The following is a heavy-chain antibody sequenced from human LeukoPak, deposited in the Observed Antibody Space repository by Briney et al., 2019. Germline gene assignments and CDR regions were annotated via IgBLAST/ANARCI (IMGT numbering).Heavy chain of an antibody. D-gene: IGHD4-23*01. J-gene: IGHJ3*02. CDR2: ISYDGSNK. Sequence: GGSLRLSCAASGFTFSSYGMHWVRQAPGKGPEWVAVISYDGSNKYYADSVKGRFTISRDNSKNTLYLQMNSLRAEDTAVYYCAKSTVVNAFDIWGQGTMVTVSS. CDR3: AKSTVVNAFDI. CDR1: GFTFSSYG. V-gene: IGHV3-30*18.